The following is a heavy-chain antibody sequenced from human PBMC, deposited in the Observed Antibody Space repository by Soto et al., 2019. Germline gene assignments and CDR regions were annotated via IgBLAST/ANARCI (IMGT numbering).Heavy chain of an antibody. CDR1: GASITGSSY. J-gene: IGHJ4*02. V-gene: IGHV4-4*07. CDR2: FSLSGTT. D-gene: IGHD2-8*02. CDR3: ARGMTPPGAPAWYYFDS. Sequence: SETLSLTCTVSGASITGSSYWSFIRQPAGKGLEWIGRFSLSGTTNYNPSLRSRVTMSADVSKNQFSLRLTSVTAADTALYYCARGMTPPGAPAWYYFDSWGQGTLVTVSS.